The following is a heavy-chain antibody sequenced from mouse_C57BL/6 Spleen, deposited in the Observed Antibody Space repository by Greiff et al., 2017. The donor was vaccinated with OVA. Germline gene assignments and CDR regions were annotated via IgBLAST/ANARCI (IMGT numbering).Heavy chain of an antibody. CDR2: IYPGSGNT. J-gene: IGHJ2*01. V-gene: IGHV1-76*01. D-gene: IGHD1-1*01. Sequence: LEESGAELVRPGASVKLSCKASGYTFTDYYINWVKQRPGQGLEWIARIYPGSGNTYYNEKFKGKATLTAEKSSSTAYMQLSSLTSEDSAVYFCARSDYYGSLFDYWGQGTTLTVSS. CDR1: GYTFTDYY. CDR3: ARSDYYGSLFDY.